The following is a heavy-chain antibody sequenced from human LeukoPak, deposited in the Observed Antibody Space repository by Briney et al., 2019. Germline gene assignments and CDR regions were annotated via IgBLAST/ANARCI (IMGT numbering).Heavy chain of an antibody. CDR3: ARGSYYYDSSGYYLSPHSDY. Sequence: GASVKVSCKASGYTFTSYDINWVRQATGQGLEWMGWMNPNSGNTGYAQKFQGRVTMTRNTSISTAYMELSSLRSEGTAVYYCARGSYYYDSSGYYLSPHSDYWGQGTLVTVSS. J-gene: IGHJ4*02. D-gene: IGHD3-22*01. CDR2: MNPNSGNT. CDR1: GYTFTSYD. V-gene: IGHV1-8*01.